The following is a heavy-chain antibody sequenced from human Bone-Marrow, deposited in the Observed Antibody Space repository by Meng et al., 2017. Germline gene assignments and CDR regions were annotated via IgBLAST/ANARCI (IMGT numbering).Heavy chain of an antibody. CDR2: ISSSRSYI. Sequence: GESLKISCAAAGFIFSSYNMNWVRQAPGKALEWVSAISSSRSYIYYADSVKGRFTISRDNAKNSLYLQLNSLRAGDTAVYYCARVNRVDTAMVNDYWGQGTLVTVSS. V-gene: IGHV3-21*01. CDR1: GFIFSSYN. CDR3: ARVNRVDTAMVNDY. D-gene: IGHD5-18*01. J-gene: IGHJ4*01.